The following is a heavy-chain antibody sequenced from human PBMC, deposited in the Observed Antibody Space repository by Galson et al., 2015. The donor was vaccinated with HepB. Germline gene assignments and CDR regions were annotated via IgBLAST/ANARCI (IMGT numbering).Heavy chain of an antibody. D-gene: IGHD5-24*01. V-gene: IGHV1-18*01. J-gene: IGHJ4*02. CDR1: GYTFSRFS. Sequence: SVKVSCKASGYTFSRFSISWLRQAPGQGLEWMGWISGYDVNVRYAQKFQGRLTMTTDTSTSTARLDLRSLRSDDSAVYYCARGGLATIGGPTFDYWGQGALVTVSS. CDR2: ISGYDVNV. CDR3: ARGGLATIGGPTFDY.